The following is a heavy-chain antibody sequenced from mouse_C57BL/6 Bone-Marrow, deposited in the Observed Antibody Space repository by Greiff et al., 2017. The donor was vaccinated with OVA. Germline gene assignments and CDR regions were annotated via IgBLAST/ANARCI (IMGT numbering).Heavy chain of an antibody. Sequence: QVQLQQPGAELVKPGASVKMSCKASGYTFTSDWITWVKQRPGQGLEWIGDIYPGSGSTNYNEKFKSKATLTVDTSSSTGYMQLSSLTSEDSAVYYCARILGYAMDDWGQGTSVTVSS. CDR2: IYPGSGST. J-gene: IGHJ4*01. D-gene: IGHD1-1*01. CDR3: ARILGYAMDD. CDR1: GYTFTSDW. V-gene: IGHV1-55*01.